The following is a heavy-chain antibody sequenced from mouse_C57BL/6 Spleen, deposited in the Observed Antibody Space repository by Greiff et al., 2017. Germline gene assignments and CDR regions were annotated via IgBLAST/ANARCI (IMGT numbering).Heavy chain of an antibody. Sequence: QVQLQQPGAELVKPGASVKLSCKASGYTFTSYWMQWVKQRPGPGLEWIGEIDPSDSYTNYNQKFKGKATLTVDTSSSTAYMQLSSLTSEDSAVYYCARSRNYYGSSYRFAYWGQGTLVTVSA. V-gene: IGHV1-50*01. CDR2: IDPSDSYT. CDR1: GYTFTSYW. CDR3: ARSRNYYGSSYRFAY. J-gene: IGHJ3*01. D-gene: IGHD1-1*01.